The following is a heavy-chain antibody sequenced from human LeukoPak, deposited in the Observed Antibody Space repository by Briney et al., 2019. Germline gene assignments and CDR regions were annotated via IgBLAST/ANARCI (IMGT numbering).Heavy chain of an antibody. V-gene: IGHV3-30*04. CDR3: KEVDY. Sequence: GRSLRLFCAASGFTFSNYAMHWVRQAPGKGLEWVAAISYDGSDKYYADSVKGRFTISRDNSKNTLYLQMNSLRVEDTAVYYCKEVDYWGQGTLVTVSS. CDR1: GFTFSNYA. CDR2: ISYDGSDK. J-gene: IGHJ4*02.